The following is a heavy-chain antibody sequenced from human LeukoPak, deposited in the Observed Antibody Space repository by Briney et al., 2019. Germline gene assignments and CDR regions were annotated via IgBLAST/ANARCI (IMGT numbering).Heavy chain of an antibody. D-gene: IGHD4-17*01. CDR2: IKSKTDGGTT. V-gene: IGHV3-15*01. Sequence: PGGPLKPSGQPPGLTFRNAWISWVRQAPGKGLSWVARIKSKTDGGTTDYAAPVKGRFTISRDDSKNTLYLQMNSLKTEDTAVYYCTTSLGAYGVSSYWGQGTLVTVSS. J-gene: IGHJ4*02. CDR1: GLTFRNAW. CDR3: TTSLGAYGVSSY.